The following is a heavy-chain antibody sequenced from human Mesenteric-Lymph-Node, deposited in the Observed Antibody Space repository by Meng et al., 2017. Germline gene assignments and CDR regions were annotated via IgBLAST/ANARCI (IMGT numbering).Heavy chain of an antibody. CDR2: IGYSGTI. J-gene: IGHJ4*02. D-gene: IGHD3-22*01. V-gene: IGHV4-39*01. CDR3: ARRVHDGSGHHYFDY. Sequence: LQLHESGPGLGKPSETLSLPCTVSGGSTTSTSYSWDWIRQSPAKGLEWIGTIGYSGTIVYNPSLSSRVTMTLDTSKNQFSLKLSSVTAPDTAVYYCARRVHDGSGHHYFDYWGQGTLVIVSS. CDR1: GGSTTSTSYS.